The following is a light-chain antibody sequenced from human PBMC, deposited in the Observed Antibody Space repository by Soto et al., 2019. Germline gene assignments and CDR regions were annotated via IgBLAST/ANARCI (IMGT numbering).Light chain of an antibody. Sequence: EIVLTQSLGTLSLSPGERATLSCRASQSVSSDLAWYQQKPGQAPRLLIYDTSTRATGVPARFSGSRSGTEFTLTISRLDPEDFAVYYCQHYDRAPMWTFGQGSMVDI. V-gene: IGKV3-20*01. CDR1: QSVSSD. CDR3: QHYDRAPMWT. CDR2: DTS. J-gene: IGKJ1*01.